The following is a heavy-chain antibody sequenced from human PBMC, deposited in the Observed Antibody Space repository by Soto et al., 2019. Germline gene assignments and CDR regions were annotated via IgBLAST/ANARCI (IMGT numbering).Heavy chain of an antibody. CDR2: INTYNGNT. V-gene: IGHV1-18*01. CDR3: AGGWSAYSFDY. CDR1: GYTFTTSG. J-gene: IGHJ4*02. Sequence: QVQLVQSGAEVKRPGASVQVSCKASGYTFTTSGFVWVRQAPGQGLEWMGWINTYNGNTNYAQKLQGRVTMTADTSTNTADMELRALRSDDTAVYYCAGGWSAYSFDYRGQGTLVTVSS. D-gene: IGHD3-3*01.